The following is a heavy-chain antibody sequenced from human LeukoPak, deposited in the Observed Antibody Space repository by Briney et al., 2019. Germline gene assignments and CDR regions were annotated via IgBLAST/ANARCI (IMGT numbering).Heavy chain of an antibody. Sequence: VSCXXXXXTFTSXGISGVRQAPGQGGGGVGWISAYKGNTNYAQKLQGRVTITTDTSTSTAYMELRSLRSDDTAVYYCARWIVSGWYCFDYWGQGTLVTVSS. D-gene: IGHD6-19*01. CDR3: ARWIVSGWYCFDY. J-gene: IGHJ4*02. CDR2: ISAYKGNT. V-gene: IGHV1-18*01. CDR1: XXTFTSXG.